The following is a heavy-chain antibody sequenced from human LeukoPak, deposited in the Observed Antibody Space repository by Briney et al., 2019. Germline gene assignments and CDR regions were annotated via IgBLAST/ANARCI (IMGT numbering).Heavy chain of an antibody. Sequence: PGGSLRLSCAVSGFTFSSYEMNWVRQAPGKGLDWDSYISSSGSAIYYADSVKGRFTISRDNAKNSLYLKMNSLRAEDTAVYYCARANYYDTSGFDYWGQGTLVTVSS. V-gene: IGHV3-48*03. CDR3: ARANYYDTSGFDY. D-gene: IGHD3-22*01. J-gene: IGHJ4*02. CDR1: GFTFSSYE. CDR2: ISSSGSAI.